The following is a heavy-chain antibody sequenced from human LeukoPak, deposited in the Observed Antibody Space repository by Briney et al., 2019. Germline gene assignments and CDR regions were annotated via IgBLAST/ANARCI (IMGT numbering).Heavy chain of an antibody. CDR3: AKPKGGQQGGFDY. V-gene: IGHV3-30*18. J-gene: IGHJ4*02. CDR1: GFSFSSYG. CDR2: ISYDGSNK. Sequence: PGGSLRLSCAASGFSFSSYGIHWVRQAPGKGLEWVAVISYDGSNKYYADSVKGRFTISRDNSKNTLYLQMNSLRPEDTAVYYCAKPKGGQQGGFDYWGQGTLVTVSS. D-gene: IGHD6-13*01.